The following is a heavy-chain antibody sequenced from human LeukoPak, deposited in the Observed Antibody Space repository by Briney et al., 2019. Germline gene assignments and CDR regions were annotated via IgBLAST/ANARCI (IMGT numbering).Heavy chain of an antibody. CDR3: ARQWVY. J-gene: IGHJ4*02. Sequence: SETLSLTCAVSGGSINSDTYYLGWIRQPPEKGLEWIGSVYYSGSTYYNPSLKSRVTISVDMSKNQFSLKLSSVTAADTAVYYCARQWVYWGQGTLVTVSS. CDR2: VYYSGST. V-gene: IGHV4-39*01. CDR1: GGSINSDTYY.